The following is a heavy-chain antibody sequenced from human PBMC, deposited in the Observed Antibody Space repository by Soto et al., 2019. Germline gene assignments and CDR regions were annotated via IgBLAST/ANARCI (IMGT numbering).Heavy chain of an antibody. CDR2: IYTSGST. J-gene: IGHJ6*02. CDR3: ARGGYCSGGSCYSGAGYYYYYGMDV. CDR1: GGSISSYY. V-gene: IGHV4-4*07. D-gene: IGHD2-15*01. Sequence: SETLSLTCTVSGGSISSYYWSWIRQPAGKGLEWIGRIYTSGSTNYNPSLKSRVTMSVDTSKNQFSLKLSSVTAADTAVYYCARGGYCSGGSCYSGAGYYYYYGMDVWGQGTTVT.